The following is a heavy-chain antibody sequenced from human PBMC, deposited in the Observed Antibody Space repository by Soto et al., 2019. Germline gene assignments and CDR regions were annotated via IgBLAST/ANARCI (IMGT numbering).Heavy chain of an antibody. CDR2: ISWNSGNI. CDR1: GFMFNDYA. D-gene: IGHD3-16*01. V-gene: IGHV3-9*01. Sequence: VQLVESGGGLVQPGRSLRLSCAASGFMFNDYAMHWVRQAPGKGLEWVSGISWNSGNIGYADSVKGRFTISRDNAKNSLYLQMNSLRAEDTALYYCAKDDDYIWGSIDYWGQGTLVTVSS. J-gene: IGHJ4*02. CDR3: AKDDDYIWGSIDY.